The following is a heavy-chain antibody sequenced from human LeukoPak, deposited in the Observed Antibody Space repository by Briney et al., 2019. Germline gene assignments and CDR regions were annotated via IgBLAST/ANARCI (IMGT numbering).Heavy chain of an antibody. V-gene: IGHV4-34*01. J-gene: IGHJ4*02. D-gene: IGHD4-17*01. CDR3: ARGAYGDGLGLYFDY. Sequence: PSETLSLTCAVYGGSLSGYYWSWIRHPPGKGLEGIGEINHSGSNNYNPSLKSRVTISVDTSKNQFSLKLSSVTAADTAVYYCARGAYGDGLGLYFDYWGQGTLVTVSS. CDR1: GGSLSGYY. CDR2: INHSGSN.